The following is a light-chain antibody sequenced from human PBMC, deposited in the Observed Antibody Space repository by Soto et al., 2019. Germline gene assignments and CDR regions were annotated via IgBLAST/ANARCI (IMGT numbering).Light chain of an antibody. CDR3: QQYMSSVT. CDR2: GVS. CDR1: QSVDTTF. Sequence: IVLTQSPGSLSLSPGERATISCWASQSVDTTFIAWYQKKPGQAPRLLMYGVSKRATGIPDRFSGSVSGTDFTLTISRLEPEDFAVYYCQQYMSSVTFGQGTRVELK. V-gene: IGKV3-20*01. J-gene: IGKJ1*01.